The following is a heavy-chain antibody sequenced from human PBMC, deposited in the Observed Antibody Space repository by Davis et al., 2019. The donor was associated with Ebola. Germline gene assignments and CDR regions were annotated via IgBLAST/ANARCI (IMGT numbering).Heavy chain of an antibody. D-gene: IGHD3-10*01. CDR3: ARDSYYYGSGSYYVYFDY. CDR2: ISSSSSYI. V-gene: IGHV3-21*01. J-gene: IGHJ4*02. CDR1: GFTFSSYS. Sequence: GGSLRLSCAASGFTFSSYSMNWVRQAPGKGLEWVSSISSSSSYIYYADSVKGRFTISRDNAKNSLYLQMNSLRADDTAVYYCARDSYYYGSGSYYVYFDYWGQGTLVTVSS.